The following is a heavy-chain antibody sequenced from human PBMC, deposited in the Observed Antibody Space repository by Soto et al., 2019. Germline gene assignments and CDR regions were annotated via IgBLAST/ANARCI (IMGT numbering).Heavy chain of an antibody. CDR1: GGSITSGNSYS. CDR3: ARAVAPYFGTWFDP. D-gene: IGHD3-10*01. J-gene: IGHJ5*02. Sequence: PSETLSLTCAVSGGSITSGNSYSWSWIRQPPGKGLEWIGSISHTGSTSYNPSLKSRLTMSVDKSKNQFSLRLSSVTAADMAVYYCARAVAPYFGTWFDPWGQVILVTVSS. CDR2: ISHTGST. V-gene: IGHV4-30-2*01.